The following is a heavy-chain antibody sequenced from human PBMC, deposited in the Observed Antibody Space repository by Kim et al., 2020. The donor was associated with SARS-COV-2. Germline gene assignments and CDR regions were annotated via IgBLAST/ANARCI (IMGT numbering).Heavy chain of an antibody. D-gene: IGHD6-13*01. J-gene: IGHJ6*02. V-gene: IGHV4-59*01. Sequence: KSRCTISVDTSKNRFSLKLSSVTAADTAVYYCARTRLGYRSTMEDYYGMDVWGQGTTVTVSS. CDR3: ARTRLGYRSTMEDYYGMDV.